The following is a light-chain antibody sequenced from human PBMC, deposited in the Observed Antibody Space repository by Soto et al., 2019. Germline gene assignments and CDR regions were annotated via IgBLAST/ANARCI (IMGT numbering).Light chain of an antibody. CDR1: HDITNY. Sequence: DIQMTQSPDSLSASVGDRVTITCQASHDITNYVNWYQQKPGRAPRLLIYDAANLATGVPSRFSGSSSETDFTFTIASLQPEDVGISYCQTDDNVPFTFGPGTKVNIK. J-gene: IGKJ3*01. V-gene: IGKV1-33*01. CDR3: QTDDNVPFT. CDR2: DAA.